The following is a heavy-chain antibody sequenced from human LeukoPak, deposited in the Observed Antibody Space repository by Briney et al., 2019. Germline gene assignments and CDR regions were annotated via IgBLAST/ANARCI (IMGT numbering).Heavy chain of an antibody. J-gene: IGHJ3*02. Sequence: GGSLRLSCAASGFTFSSFAMSWVRQAPGKGLVWVSRINSDGSSSSYADSVKGRFSISRDNAKNTLYLQMDSLRAEDTAIYYCARGSTMIRNALDIWGQGTMVTVSS. CDR3: ARGSTMIRNALDI. V-gene: IGHV3-74*01. CDR1: GFTFSSFA. CDR2: INSDGSSS. D-gene: IGHD3-22*01.